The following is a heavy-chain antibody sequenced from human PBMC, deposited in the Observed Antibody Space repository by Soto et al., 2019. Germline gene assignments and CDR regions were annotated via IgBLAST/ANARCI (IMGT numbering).Heavy chain of an antibody. CDR3: AKDRAARGAFDI. Sequence: GGSLRLSCAASGFTFSSYAMSWVRQAPGKGLEWVSAISGSGGSTYYADSVKGRFTISRDNSKNTLYLQMNSRRAEDTAVYYCAKDRAARGAFDIWGQGTMVTVSS. V-gene: IGHV3-23*01. CDR2: ISGSGGST. D-gene: IGHD6-6*01. J-gene: IGHJ3*02. CDR1: GFTFSSYA.